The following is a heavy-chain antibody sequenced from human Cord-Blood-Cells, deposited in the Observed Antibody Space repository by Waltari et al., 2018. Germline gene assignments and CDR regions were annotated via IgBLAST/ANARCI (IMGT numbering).Heavy chain of an antibody. CDR3: ASTRGFRELSVDY. CDR2: INHSGST. Sequence: QVQLQQWGAGLLKPSETLSLTCAVYGGSFSGYSWSWIRQPPGKGLEWIGEINHSGSTNYNPSLKSRVTISVDTSKNQFSLKLSSVTAADTAVYYCASTRGFRELSVDYWGQGTLVTVSS. D-gene: IGHD3-10*01. J-gene: IGHJ4*02. V-gene: IGHV4-34*01. CDR1: GGSFSGYS.